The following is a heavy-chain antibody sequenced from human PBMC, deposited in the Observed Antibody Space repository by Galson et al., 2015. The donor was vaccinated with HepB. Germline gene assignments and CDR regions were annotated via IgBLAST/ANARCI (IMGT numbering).Heavy chain of an antibody. CDR1: GYTFTSYD. V-gene: IGHV1-8*01. Sequence: SCKASGYTFTSYDINWVRQATGQGLEWMGWMNPNSGNTGYAQKFQGRVTMTRNTSISTAYMELSSLRSEDTAVYYCARMTHTLYYYGMDVWGQGTTVTVSS. J-gene: IGHJ6*02. CDR2: MNPNSGNT. CDR3: ARMTHTLYYYGMDV.